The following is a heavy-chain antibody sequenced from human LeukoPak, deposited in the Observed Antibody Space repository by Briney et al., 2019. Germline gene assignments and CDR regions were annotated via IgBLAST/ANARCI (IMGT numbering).Heavy chain of an antibody. D-gene: IGHD3-22*01. V-gene: IGHV1-69*06. J-gene: IGHJ4*02. CDR1: GGTFSSYA. CDR3: ARGAGWLYD. CDR2: IIPMIATA. Sequence: RASVKVSCKASGGTFSSYAISWVRQAPGQGLEWLGGIIPMIATASYSQKFQGRVSINADKSTNTVYMELSSLKLEDTAVYYCARGAGWLYDWGQGTLVIVSS.